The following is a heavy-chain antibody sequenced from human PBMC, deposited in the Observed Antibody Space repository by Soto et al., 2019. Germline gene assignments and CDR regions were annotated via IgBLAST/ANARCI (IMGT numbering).Heavy chain of an antibody. J-gene: IGHJ5*02. CDR3: ARREVVGDNDILTGRWFDP. V-gene: IGHV1-69*12. CDR2: IIPIFGTA. Sequence: QVQLVQSGAEVKKPGSSVKVSCKASGGTFSSYAISWVRQAPGQGLEWMGGIIPIFGTANYAQKFQGRVTITADESTSTAHMGLSSVRPEATAVYYCARREVVGDNDILTGRWFDPWGQGTLVTVSS. D-gene: IGHD3-9*01. CDR1: GGTFSSYA.